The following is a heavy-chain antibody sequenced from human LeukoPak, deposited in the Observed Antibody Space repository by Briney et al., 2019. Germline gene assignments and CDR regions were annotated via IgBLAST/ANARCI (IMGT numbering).Heavy chain of an antibody. CDR1: GYTFTSYG. J-gene: IGHJ5*02. Sequence: ASVKVSCKASGYTFTSYGITWVRQAPGQGLEWMGWISVYNGDTKYAQNLQGRITVTTDTSTSTSYMELRSLRSDDTAVYYCARDSLDYYASGKPGFDPWGQGTLVTVSS. V-gene: IGHV1-18*01. CDR3: ARDSLDYYASGKPGFDP. CDR2: ISVYNGDT. D-gene: IGHD3-10*01.